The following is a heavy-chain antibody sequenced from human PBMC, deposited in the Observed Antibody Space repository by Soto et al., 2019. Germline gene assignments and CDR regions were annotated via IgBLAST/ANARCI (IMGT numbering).Heavy chain of an antibody. CDR2: ISRSSGTI. J-gene: IGHJ4*02. V-gene: IGHV3-48*04. CDR1: GFTFSSYS. D-gene: IGHD6-13*01. CDR3: ARAPTIAAAGLDY. Sequence: EVQLVESGGGLVQPGGSLRLSCAASGFTFSSYSMNWVRQAPGKELEWVLYISRSSGTIYYADSVKGRFTISRDNAKNALYLQMNSLRAEDTAVYYCARAPTIAAAGLDYWGQGTLVTVSS.